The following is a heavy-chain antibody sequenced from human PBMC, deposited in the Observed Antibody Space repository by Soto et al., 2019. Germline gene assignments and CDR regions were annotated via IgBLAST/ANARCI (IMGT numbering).Heavy chain of an antibody. J-gene: IGHJ3*02. CDR1: GFTFSSYA. D-gene: IGHD4-17*01. Sequence: GSLRLSCAASGFTFSSYAMHWVRQAPGKGLEWVAVISYDGSNKYYADSVKGRFTISRDNSKNTLYLQMNSLRAEDTAVYYCARIDYGGNSDDAFDIWGQGTMVTVSS. CDR3: ARIDYGGNSDDAFDI. CDR2: ISYDGSNK. V-gene: IGHV3-30-3*01.